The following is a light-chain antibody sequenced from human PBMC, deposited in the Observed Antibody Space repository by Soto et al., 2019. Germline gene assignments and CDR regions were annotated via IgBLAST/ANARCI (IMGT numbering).Light chain of an antibody. J-gene: IGKJ1*01. CDR2: GAS. Sequence: EIVLTQSPGTLSLSPGERATLSCRASQRVSSSYLAWYQQKPGQAPRLLIYGASSRATGFPDRFSGSGSGTDFTLTISRLEPEDFAVYYCQQYGSSGTFGQGTKVGIK. V-gene: IGKV3-20*01. CDR1: QRVSSSY. CDR3: QQYGSSGT.